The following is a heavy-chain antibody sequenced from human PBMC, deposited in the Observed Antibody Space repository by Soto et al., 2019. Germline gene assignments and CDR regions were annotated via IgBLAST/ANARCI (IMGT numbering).Heavy chain of an antibody. J-gene: IGHJ6*02. CDR3: GRDEVRNGVGV. Sequence: QPGGSLRLSCAASGFTVSGNYMSWVRQAPGKGLECVANIKGDGSEKKYVDSVKGRFTISRDNAHNSVSLQMNSLRAEDTALYYCGRDEVRNGVGVWGQGTTVTVSS. CDR1: GFTVSGNY. CDR2: IKGDGSEK. V-gene: IGHV3-7*01.